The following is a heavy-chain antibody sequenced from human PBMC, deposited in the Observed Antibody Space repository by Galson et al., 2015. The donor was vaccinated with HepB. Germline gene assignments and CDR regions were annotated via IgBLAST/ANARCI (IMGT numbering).Heavy chain of an antibody. Sequence: SLRLSCAGSGSIFSNYAMAWVRQAPGKGLQWISTIRGSGGSVWYEDTVKGRFTISRDNSRNIIFLQMNSLMDEDRALYYCAKTNSRTSLYDDSGYRKLKFYFDSWCLGTLVTVST. D-gene: IGHD3-22*01. V-gene: IGHV3-23*01. CDR2: IRGSGGSV. J-gene: IGHJ4*02. CDR3: AKTNSRTSLYDDSGYRKLKFYFDS. CDR1: GSIFSNYA.